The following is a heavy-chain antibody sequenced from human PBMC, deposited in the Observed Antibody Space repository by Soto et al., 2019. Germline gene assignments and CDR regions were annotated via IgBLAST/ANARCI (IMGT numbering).Heavy chain of an antibody. CDR3: ATDSVKTVPGDAFDI. CDR2: ISWNSGSI. CDR1: GFTFDDYA. D-gene: IGHD4-17*01. Sequence: EVQLVESGGGLVQPGRSLRLSCAASGFTFDDYAMHWVRQAPGKGLEWVSGISWNSGSIGYADSVKGRFTISRDNAKNSLYLQMNSLRAEDTALYYCATDSVKTVPGDAFDIWGQGTMVTVSS. V-gene: IGHV3-9*01. J-gene: IGHJ3*02.